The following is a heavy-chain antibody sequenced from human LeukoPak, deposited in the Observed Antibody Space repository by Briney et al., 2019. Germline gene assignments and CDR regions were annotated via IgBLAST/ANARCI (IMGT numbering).Heavy chain of an antibody. CDR2: IVYDGSNK. CDR3: AKGPDDYDSSGYPIFDY. CDR1: GFTFSSYG. Sequence: GRSLRLSCATSGFTFSSYGIHWVRQAPGKGLEWVALIVYDGSNKYYADSVKGRFTISRDNSKNTLYLQMNSLRAEDTAVYYCAKGPDDYDSSGYPIFDYWGQGTLVTVSS. D-gene: IGHD3-22*01. V-gene: IGHV3-30*18. J-gene: IGHJ4*02.